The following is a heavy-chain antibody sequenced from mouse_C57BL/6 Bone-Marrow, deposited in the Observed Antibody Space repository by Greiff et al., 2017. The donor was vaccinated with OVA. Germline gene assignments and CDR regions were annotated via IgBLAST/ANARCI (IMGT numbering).Heavy chain of an antibody. V-gene: IGHV1-5*01. Sequence: VQLQQSGTVLARPGASVKMSCKTSGYTFTSYWMHWVKQRPGQGLEWIGAIYPGNSDTSYNQKFKGKAKLTAVTSASTAYMELSSLTNEDSAVYYCTRVSNYVRWYFDVWGTGTTVTVSS. D-gene: IGHD2-5*01. J-gene: IGHJ1*03. CDR2: IYPGNSDT. CDR3: TRVSNYVRWYFDV. CDR1: GYTFTSYW.